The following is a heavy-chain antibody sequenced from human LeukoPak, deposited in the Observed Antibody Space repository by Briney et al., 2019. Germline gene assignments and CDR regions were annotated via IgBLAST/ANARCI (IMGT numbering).Heavy chain of an antibody. V-gene: IGHV1-8*01. Sequence: GASVKVSCKASGYTFTSYDINWVRQATGQRLEWMGWMNPNSGNTGYAQKFQGRVTMTRNTSISTAYMELSSLRSEDTAVYYCARGHLPYYGDYVFDYWGQGTLVTVSS. D-gene: IGHD4-17*01. CDR3: ARGHLPYYGDYVFDY. CDR1: GYTFTSYD. CDR2: MNPNSGNT. J-gene: IGHJ4*02.